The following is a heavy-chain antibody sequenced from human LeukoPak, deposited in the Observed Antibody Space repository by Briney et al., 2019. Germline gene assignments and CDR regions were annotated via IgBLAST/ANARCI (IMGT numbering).Heavy chain of an antibody. J-gene: IGHJ6*02. V-gene: IGHV5-51*01. CDR3: ARSYYDSSGYSRAGSYGMDV. CDR2: IYPGDSDT. Sequence: GESLKISCKGSGHSFTSYWIGWVRQMPGKGLEWMGIIYPGDSDTRYSPSFPGQVTISADKSISTAYLQWSSLKASDTAMYYCARSYYDSSGYSRAGSYGMDVWGQGTTVTVSS. CDR1: GHSFTSYW. D-gene: IGHD3-22*01.